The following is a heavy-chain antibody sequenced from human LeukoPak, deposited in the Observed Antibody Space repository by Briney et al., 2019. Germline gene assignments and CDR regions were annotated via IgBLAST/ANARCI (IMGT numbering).Heavy chain of an antibody. CDR2: IRYDGSDK. CDR3: AKAYSSGWYGPLDY. J-gene: IGHJ4*02. Sequence: GGSLRLSCAASGFTFSSYGMHWVRQAPGKGLEWVAFIRYDGSDKYYVDSVKGRFTMSRDISKNTLYLQMNSLRAEDTAVYYCAKAYSSGWYGPLDYWGQGTLVTVSS. D-gene: IGHD6-19*01. V-gene: IGHV3-30*02. CDR1: GFTFSSYG.